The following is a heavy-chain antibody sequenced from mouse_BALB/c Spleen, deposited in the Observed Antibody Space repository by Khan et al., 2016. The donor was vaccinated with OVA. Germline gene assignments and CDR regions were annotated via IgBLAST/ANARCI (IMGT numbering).Heavy chain of an antibody. Sequence: VELVESGAELARPGASVKMSCKASGYTFTTYTMHWVKQRPGQGLEWIGYINPSNGYTNYNQKFKDKSTLTADKSSSTAYMQLSSLTSDYSAVYYGAREECYDRSDGWFSYWGQGTLVTVSA. CDR2: INPSNGYT. J-gene: IGHJ3*01. CDR1: GYTFTTYT. CDR3: AREECYDRSDGWFSY. V-gene: IGHV1-4*01. D-gene: IGHD2-14*01.